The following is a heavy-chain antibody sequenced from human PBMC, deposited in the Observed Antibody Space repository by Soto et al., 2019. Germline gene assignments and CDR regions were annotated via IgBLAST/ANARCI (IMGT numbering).Heavy chain of an antibody. CDR2: IYYSGST. V-gene: IGHV4-59*01. Sequence: SETLSLTCTVSCASISSYYWSWIRQPPGKGLEWIGYIYYSGSTNYNPSLKSRVTISVDTSKNQFSLNLSSVTAADTAVYYSAALNRTTIVATLEFEEWGQGTLVTVS. D-gene: IGHD5-12*01. J-gene: IGHJ4*02. CDR1: CASISSYY. CDR3: AALNRTTIVATLEFEE.